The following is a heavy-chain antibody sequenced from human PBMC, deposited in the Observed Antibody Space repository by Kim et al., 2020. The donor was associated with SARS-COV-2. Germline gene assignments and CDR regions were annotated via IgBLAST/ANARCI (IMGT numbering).Heavy chain of an antibody. CDR2: INHSGST. CDR1: GGSFSGYY. D-gene: IGHD2-21*02. V-gene: IGHV4-34*01. CDR3: ARGVVVTAIPALGGYYYYGMDV. Sequence: SETLSLTCAVYGGSFSGYYWSWIRQPPGKGLEWIGEINHSGSTNYNPSLKSRVTISVDTSKNQFSLKLSSVTAADTAVYYCARGVVVTAIPALGGYYYYGMDVWGQGTTVTVSS. J-gene: IGHJ6*02.